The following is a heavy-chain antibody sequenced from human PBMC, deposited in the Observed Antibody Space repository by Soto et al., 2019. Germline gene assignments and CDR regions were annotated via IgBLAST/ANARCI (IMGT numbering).Heavy chain of an antibody. CDR2: ISGSGGIT. D-gene: IGHD2-2*03. V-gene: IGHV3-23*01. Sequence: GGSLRLSCAASGFTFNTYGMSWVRQAPGEGLEWVSLISGSGGITYYGDSVKGRFTISRDNSKNTLYLQMNSLRAEDTAVYYCVKVAMDIGFASPYRGMAVWGKGTTVTVSS. J-gene: IGHJ6*04. CDR3: VKVAMDIGFASPYRGMAV. CDR1: GFTFNTYG.